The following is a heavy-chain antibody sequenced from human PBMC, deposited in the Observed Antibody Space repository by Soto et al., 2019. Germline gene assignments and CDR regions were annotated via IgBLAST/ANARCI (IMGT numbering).Heavy chain of an antibody. Sequence: GGSLRLSCTASGFTFSNYGMHWVRQAPGKGLEWVAVILYDGSNKYYAESVKGRFTISRDNSKNTLYLQMNSLRAEDTAVYYCAKDWDPKQWHYFDYWGQGTLVTVSS. CDR3: AKDWDPKQWHYFDY. D-gene: IGHD6-19*01. J-gene: IGHJ4*02. CDR2: ILYDGSNK. CDR1: GFTFSNYG. V-gene: IGHV3-30*18.